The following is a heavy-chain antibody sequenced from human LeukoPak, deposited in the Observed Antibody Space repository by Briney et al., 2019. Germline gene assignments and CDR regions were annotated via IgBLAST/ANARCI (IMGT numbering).Heavy chain of an antibody. CDR3: AKAHSTGWYSFDF. Sequence: GGSLRLSCAASGFTFSSYAMSWVRQAPGKGLEWVSVISGSGATTYYADSVKGRVTISRDNSKNTLYLQMNSLRAEDLAVYYCAKAHSTGWYSFDFWGQGTLVTVSS. J-gene: IGHJ4*02. CDR2: ISGSGATT. V-gene: IGHV3-23*01. CDR1: GFTFSSYA. D-gene: IGHD6-19*01.